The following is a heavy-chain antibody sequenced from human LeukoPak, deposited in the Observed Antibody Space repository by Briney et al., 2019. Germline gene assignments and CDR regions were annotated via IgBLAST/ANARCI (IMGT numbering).Heavy chain of an antibody. CDR3: ARSGLYDYVWGSYRYGPYYFDY. CDR1: GGSFSGYY. CDR2: INHSGST. Sequence: SETLSLTCAVYGGSFSGYYWSWIRQPPGKGLEWIGEINHSGSTNYNPSLKSRVTISVDTSKNQFSLKLGSVTAADTAVYYCARSGLYDYVWGSYRYGPYYFDYWGQGTLVTVSS. V-gene: IGHV4-34*01. D-gene: IGHD3-16*02. J-gene: IGHJ4*02.